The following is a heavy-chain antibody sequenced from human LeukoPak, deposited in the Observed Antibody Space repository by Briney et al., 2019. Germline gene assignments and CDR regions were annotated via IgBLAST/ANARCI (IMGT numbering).Heavy chain of an antibody. J-gene: IGHJ4*02. CDR3: AKYGVDSSPIFDY. CDR2: ISYDGSNK. D-gene: IGHD2-8*01. CDR1: GFTFSSYG. Sequence: GGSLRLSCAASGFTFSSYGIHWVRQAPGKGLEWVAVISYDGSNKYYADSVKGRFTISRDNSKNTLYLQMNSLRAEDTAVYYCAKYGVDSSPIFDYWGQGTLVTVSS. V-gene: IGHV3-30*18.